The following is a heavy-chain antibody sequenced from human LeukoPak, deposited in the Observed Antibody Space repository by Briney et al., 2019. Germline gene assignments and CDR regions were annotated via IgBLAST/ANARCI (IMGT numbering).Heavy chain of an antibody. CDR3: ARVVAGPVWWFDP. D-gene: IGHD2-15*01. V-gene: IGHV2-26*01. Sequence: ESGPTLVNPTETLTLTCTVSVVSLYNARMGVSWIRQPPGKALEWLAHIFSSDDKSYSTSLNNRLTISKDASKSQVVLTMTNMDPVDTATYYCARVVAGPVWWFDPWGQGTLVTVSS. J-gene: IGHJ5*02. CDR2: IFSSDDK. CDR1: VVSLYNARMG.